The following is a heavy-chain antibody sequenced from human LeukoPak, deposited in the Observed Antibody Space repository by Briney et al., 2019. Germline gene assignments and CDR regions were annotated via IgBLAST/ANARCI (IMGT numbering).Heavy chain of an antibody. D-gene: IGHD3-3*01. Sequence: GGSLWLSCAASGFTFSAYDMNWVRQAPGKGLQWVSSISMTSTYINYADSFKGRFTISRDNANNSLYLHMNSPRADDTAVYYCARELWSGRSAAFDIWGLGTTVTVSS. CDR3: ARELWSGRSAAFDI. CDR1: GFTFSAYD. J-gene: IGHJ3*02. CDR2: ISMTSTYI. V-gene: IGHV3-21*01.